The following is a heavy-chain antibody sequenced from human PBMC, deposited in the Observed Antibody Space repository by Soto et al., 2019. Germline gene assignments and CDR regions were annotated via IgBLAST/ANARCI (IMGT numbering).Heavy chain of an antibody. D-gene: IGHD3-22*01. J-gene: IGHJ4*02. CDR2: IYYSGST. Sequence: SETLSLTCTVSGGSISSGGYYWNWIRQHPGKGLEWIGYIYYSGSTYYNPSLKSRVTISVDTSKNQFSLKLSSVTAADTAVYYCARGYYYDSSGLFDYWGQGTLVT. CDR1: GGSISSGGYY. CDR3: ARGYYYDSSGLFDY. V-gene: IGHV4-31*03.